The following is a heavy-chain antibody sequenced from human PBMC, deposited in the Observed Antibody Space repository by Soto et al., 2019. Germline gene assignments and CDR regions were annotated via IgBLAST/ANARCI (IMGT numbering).Heavy chain of an antibody. V-gene: IGHV4-30-2*01. D-gene: IGHD3-3*01. CDR3: ARGITIFGVVIKGLDV. Sequence: PSETLSLTCAVSGGSISSGGYSWSWIRQPPGKGLEWIGYIYHSGSTYYNPPLKSRVTISVDRSKNQFSLKLSSVTAADTAVYYCARGITIFGVVIKGLDVWGQGTTVTVSS. CDR1: GGSISSGGYS. CDR2: IYHSGST. J-gene: IGHJ6*02.